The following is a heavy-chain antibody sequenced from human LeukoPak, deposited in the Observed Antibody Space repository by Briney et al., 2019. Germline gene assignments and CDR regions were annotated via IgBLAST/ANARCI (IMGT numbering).Heavy chain of an antibody. V-gene: IGHV3-23*01. D-gene: IGHD2-21*02. CDR3: AKGGRDSYFDY. CDR1: GFTFSGYA. CDR2: ISESGDYT. J-gene: IGHJ4*02. Sequence: GGSLRLSCAASGFTFSGYAMSWVRQAPGKGLGWVSTISESGDYTHYPDSVKGRFTISRDNSKKTLYLQMNSLRAEDTAVYYCAKGGRDSYFDYWGQGTLVTVSS.